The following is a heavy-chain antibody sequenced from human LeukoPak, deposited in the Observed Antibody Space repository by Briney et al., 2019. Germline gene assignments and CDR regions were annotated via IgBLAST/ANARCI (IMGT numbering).Heavy chain of an antibody. V-gene: IGHV3-15*01. D-gene: IGHD1-26*01. J-gene: IGHJ6*03. CDR3: TTKRTWELLGMDV. Sequence: GGSLRLSCAASGFTFSNAWMSWVRQAPGKGLEWVGRIKSKTDGGTTDYAAPVKGRFTISRDDSKNTLYLQMNSLKTEDTAAYYCTTKRTWELLGMDVWGKGTTVTVSS. CDR2: IKSKTDGGTT. CDR1: GFTFSNAW.